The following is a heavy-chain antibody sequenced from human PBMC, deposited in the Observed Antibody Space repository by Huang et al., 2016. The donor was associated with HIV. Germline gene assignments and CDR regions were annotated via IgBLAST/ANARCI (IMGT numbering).Heavy chain of an antibody. J-gene: IGHJ4*02. V-gene: IGHV3-30*14. CDR2: ISVVGRNK. CDR1: GFTFRDHP. Sequence: QVQLVESGGGVVQPGRSLRLSCAVSGFTFRDHPLHWVRQAPGKGLEWVAVISVVGRNKFYADFVRGRFTISRDNSKNILYLQLNSLTPADTSIYYCARDTTTVAGLDFWGQGALVTVSS. CDR3: ARDTTTVAGLDF. D-gene: IGHD6-19*01.